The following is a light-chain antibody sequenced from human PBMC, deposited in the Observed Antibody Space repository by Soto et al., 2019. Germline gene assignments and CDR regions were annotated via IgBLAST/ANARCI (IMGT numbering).Light chain of an antibody. J-gene: IGKJ5*01. V-gene: IGKV3-11*01. CDR2: DAS. CDR3: QQRSNFIT. CDR1: QSVSSY. Sequence: EIVLTQSPATLFLSPGERATLSCRASQSVSSYLAWYQQKPGQAPRLLIYDASNRATGIPARFSGSGSGTDFTLTISSLESEDFAVYYCQQRSNFITFGQGTRLEIK.